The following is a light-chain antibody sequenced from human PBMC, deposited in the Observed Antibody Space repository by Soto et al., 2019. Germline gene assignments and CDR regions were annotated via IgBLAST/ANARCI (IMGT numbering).Light chain of an antibody. CDR1: SSNTGRNA. CDR2: EVS. J-gene: IGLJ1*01. Sequence: QSVLTQPPSTSGTPGQRVTISCSGSSSNTGRNAVSWYQQHPGKAPKLIIYEVSNRPSGVSSRFSGSKSGNTASLTISGLQAEDEADYYCSSYTSSSTLFGTGTKVTVL. V-gene: IGLV2-14*01. CDR3: SSYTSSSTL.